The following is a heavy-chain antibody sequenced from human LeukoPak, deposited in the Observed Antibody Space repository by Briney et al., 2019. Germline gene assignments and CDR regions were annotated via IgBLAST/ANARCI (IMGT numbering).Heavy chain of an antibody. CDR1: GYTFTSYD. CDR3: ASGSKERSRTYWYYDFWSGYYGPRGFDP. J-gene: IGHJ5*02. CDR2: MNPNSGNT. D-gene: IGHD3-3*01. V-gene: IGHV1-8*01. Sequence: ASVKVSCKASGYTFTSYDINWVRQATGQGLEWMGWMNPNSGNTGYAQKFQGRVTMTRNTSISTAYMELSSLRSEDTAVYYCASGSKERSRTYWYYDFWSGYYGPRGFDPWGQGTLVTVSS.